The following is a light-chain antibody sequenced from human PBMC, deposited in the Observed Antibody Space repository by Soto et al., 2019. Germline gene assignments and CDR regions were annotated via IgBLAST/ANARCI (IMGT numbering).Light chain of an antibody. J-gene: IGKJ1*01. V-gene: IGKV3-20*01. CDR1: QSVGGSS. CDR2: DTS. CDR3: QQHQNSPRT. Sequence: EIVLTQSPGTLSLSPGERATLSCRASQSVGGSSLAWYQQRPGQAPRLLIYDTSKRATGIPDRFSGSGSGTDFTLTISRLEPEDFAVYYCQQHQNSPRTFGQGTKVDIK.